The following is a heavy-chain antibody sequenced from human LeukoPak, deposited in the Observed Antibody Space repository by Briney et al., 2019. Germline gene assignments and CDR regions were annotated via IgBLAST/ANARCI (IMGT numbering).Heavy chain of an antibody. D-gene: IGHD4-11*01. CDR2: IIPIFGTA. CDR1: GGTFSSYA. J-gene: IGHJ5*02. V-gene: IGHV1-69*05. CDR3: ARDDTRGYSNYVRFDP. Sequence: GSSVKVSCKASGGTFSSYAISWVRQAPGQGLEWMGRIIPIFGTANYAQKFQGRVTITTDESTSTAYMELSSLRSEDTAVYYCARDDTRGYSNYVRFDPWGQGTLVTVSS.